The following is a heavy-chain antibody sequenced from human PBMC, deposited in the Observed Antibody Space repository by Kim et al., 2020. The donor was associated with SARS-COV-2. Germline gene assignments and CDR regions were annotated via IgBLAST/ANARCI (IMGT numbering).Heavy chain of an antibody. CDR3: ARGVGTYYYGMDV. CDR2: IYPGDSDT. Sequence: GESLKISCNGSGYSFTSYWIGWVRQMPGKGLEWMGIIYPGDSDTRYSPSFQGQVISVDKSISTAYLQWSSLKASDTAMYYCARGVGTYYYGMDVWGQGTTVTVSS. D-gene: IGHD3-10*01. V-gene: IGHV5-51*01. CDR1: GYSFTSYW. J-gene: IGHJ6*02.